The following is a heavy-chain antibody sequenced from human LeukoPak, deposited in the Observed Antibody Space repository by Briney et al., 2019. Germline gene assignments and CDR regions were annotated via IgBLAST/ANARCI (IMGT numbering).Heavy chain of an antibody. CDR2: ISGGSEDT. CDR3: ARDYGHSGYDYLPYY. CDR1: GFPFGGYA. J-gene: IGHJ4*02. D-gene: IGHD5-12*01. V-gene: IGHV3-23*01. Sequence: GGSLRLSCTASGFPFGGYAMSWVRQAPGKGLEWVSSISGGSEDTYHADSVKGRFTISRDNSKSALYLQMDSLRADDTAVYYCARDYGHSGYDYLPYYWGQGTLVTFSS.